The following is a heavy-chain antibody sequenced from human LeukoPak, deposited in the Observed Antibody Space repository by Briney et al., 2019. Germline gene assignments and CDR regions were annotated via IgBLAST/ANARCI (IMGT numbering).Heavy chain of an antibody. CDR2: IYYSGST. V-gene: IGHV4-39*01. CDR3: ARRGSSWYYFDY. D-gene: IGHD6-13*01. Sequence: PSETLSLTCTVSGGSISSSSYYWGWIRQPPGKGLEWIGSIYYSGSTYYNPSLKSRVTISVDTSKNQFSLKLSSVTPADTAVYYCARRGSSWYYFDYWGQGTLVTVSS. CDR1: GGSISSSSYY. J-gene: IGHJ4*02.